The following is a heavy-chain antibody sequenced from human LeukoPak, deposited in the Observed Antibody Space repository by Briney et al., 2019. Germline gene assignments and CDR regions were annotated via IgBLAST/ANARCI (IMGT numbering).Heavy chain of an antibody. V-gene: IGHV3-21*01. CDR3: ARLLLRWDYYMDV. CDR2: ISSSSSYI. J-gene: IGHJ6*03. CDR1: GFTFSSYS. Sequence: PGGFLRLSCAASGFTFSSYSMNWVRQAPGKGLEWVSSISSSSSYIYYADSVKGRFTISRDNAKNSLYLQMNSLRAEDTAVYYCARLLLRWDYYMDVWGKGTTVTISS. D-gene: IGHD4-23*01.